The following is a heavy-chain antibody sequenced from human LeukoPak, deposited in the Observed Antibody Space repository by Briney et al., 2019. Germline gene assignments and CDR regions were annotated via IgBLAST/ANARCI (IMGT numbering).Heavy chain of an antibody. CDR3: ARDSGGGLYYYYMDV. CDR1: GYTFTGYY. J-gene: IGHJ6*03. D-gene: IGHD2-8*02. V-gene: IGHV1-2*02. CDR2: INPNSGGT. Sequence: GASVKVSCKASGYTFTGYYMHWVRQAPGQGLEWMGWINPNSGGTNYAQKFQGRVTMTRDTSISTAYMELSRLRSDDTAVYYCARDSGGGLYYYYMDVWGKGTTVTISS.